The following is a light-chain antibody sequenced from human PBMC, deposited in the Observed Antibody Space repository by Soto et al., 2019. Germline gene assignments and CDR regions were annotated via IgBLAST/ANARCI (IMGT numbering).Light chain of an antibody. V-gene: IGLV4-69*01. Sequence: QLVLTQSPSASASLGASVNLTCTLSSGHSSYAIAWHQQQPEKGPRFLMMLNSDGSHNKGDGIPDRFSGSSSGTERYLTISSLQSEDEADYYCRTWGTGIRVFGGGTKLTVL. J-gene: IGLJ3*02. CDR2: LNSDGSH. CDR3: RTWGTGIRV. CDR1: SGHSSYA.